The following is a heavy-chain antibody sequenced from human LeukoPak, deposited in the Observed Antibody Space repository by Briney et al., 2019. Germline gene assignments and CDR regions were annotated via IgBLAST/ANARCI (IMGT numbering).Heavy chain of an antibody. Sequence: GGSLRLSCAASGFNFRDYGIHWVRHAPGKGLEWLSVTSGNGRFTDYADSVKGRFTISRDNSKNSLFLQIHSVRTEDTAFYYSAKEQRPDSFSDFDYWGQGTLVTVSS. CDR3: AKEQRPDSFSDFDY. J-gene: IGHJ4*02. CDR1: GFNFRDYG. V-gene: IGHV3-43*02. D-gene: IGHD2/OR15-2a*01. CDR2: TSGNGRFT.